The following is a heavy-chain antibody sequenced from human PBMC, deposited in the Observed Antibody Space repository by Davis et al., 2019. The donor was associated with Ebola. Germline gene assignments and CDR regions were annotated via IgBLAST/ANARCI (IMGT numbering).Heavy chain of an antibody. CDR2: ISYAGNNK. CDR1: GFTFSSYG. CDR3: ARDSQQWLVYYYGMDV. J-gene: IGHJ6*02. V-gene: IGHV3-30*03. D-gene: IGHD6-19*01. Sequence: GESPKISCAASGFTFSSYGMHWVRQAPGKGLEWVAVISYAGNNKYFADSVKGRFTISRDNSKNTLYLQMNSLSAEDTAVYYCARDSQQWLVYYYGMDVWGQGTTVTVSS.